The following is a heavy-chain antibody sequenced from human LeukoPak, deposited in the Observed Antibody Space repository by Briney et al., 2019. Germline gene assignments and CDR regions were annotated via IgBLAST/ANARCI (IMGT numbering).Heavy chain of an antibody. CDR2: IYYSGST. Sequence: SETLSLTCTVSGGSISSYYWSWIRQPPGKGLEWIGYIYYSGSTNYNPSLKSRVTISVDTSKNQFSLNLSSVTAADTAVYYCARGLDYYGMDVWGQGTTVTVSS. J-gene: IGHJ6*02. V-gene: IGHV4-59*01. CDR3: ARGLDYYGMDV. CDR1: GGSISSYY.